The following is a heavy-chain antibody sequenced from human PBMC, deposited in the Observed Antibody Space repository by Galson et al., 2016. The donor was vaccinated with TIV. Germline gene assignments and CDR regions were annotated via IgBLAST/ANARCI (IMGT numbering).Heavy chain of an antibody. CDR3: ARDKSGYDTVDYFYYYIEV. CDR1: GGSISTYY. CDR2: IYYSGST. Sequence: LTCTVSGGSISTYYWSWIRQPPGKGLEWIGHIYYSGSTDYNPSLKSRVTISVDTSKNQFSLKLSSVTAADTAVYYCARDKSGYDTVDYFYYYIEVWGKGTTVTVSS. D-gene: IGHD5-12*01. V-gene: IGHV4-59*01. J-gene: IGHJ6*03.